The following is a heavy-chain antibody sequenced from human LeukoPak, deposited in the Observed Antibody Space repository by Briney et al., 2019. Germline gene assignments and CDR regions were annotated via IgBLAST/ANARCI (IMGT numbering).Heavy chain of an antibody. CDR1: GSSFTSYG. CDR2: ISAYNGNT. V-gene: IGHV1-18*01. Sequence: ASVKVSCKASGSSFTSYGISWVRQAPGQGLEWMGWISAYNGNTNYAQKLQGRVTMTTDTSTSTAYMELRSLRSDDTAVYYCARSLIGYSGYRNAFDIWGQGTMVTVSS. CDR3: ARSLIGYSGYRNAFDI. D-gene: IGHD5-12*01. J-gene: IGHJ3*02.